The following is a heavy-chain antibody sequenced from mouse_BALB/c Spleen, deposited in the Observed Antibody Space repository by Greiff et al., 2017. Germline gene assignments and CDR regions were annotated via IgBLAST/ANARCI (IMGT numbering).Heavy chain of an antibody. CDR3: ALGHAMDY. D-gene: IGHD4-1*01. CDR2: ISDGGSYT. V-gene: IGHV5-4*02. Sequence: EVQLVESGGGLVKPGGSLKLSCAASGFTFSDYYMYWVRQTPEKRLEWVATISDGGSYTYYPDSVKGRFTISRDNAKNNLYLQMSSLKSEDTAMYYCALGHAMDYWGQGTSVTVSS. CDR1: GFTFSDYY. J-gene: IGHJ4*01.